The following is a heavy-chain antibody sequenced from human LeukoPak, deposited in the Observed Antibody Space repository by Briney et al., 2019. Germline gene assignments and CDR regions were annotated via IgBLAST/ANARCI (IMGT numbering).Heavy chain of an antibody. CDR2: IYYSGST. J-gene: IGHJ6*03. CDR1: GGSISSSSYY. D-gene: IGHD2-2*01. Sequence: SETLSLTCTVSGGSISSSSYYWGWIRQPPGKGLEWIGSIYYSGSTYYNPSLKSRVTISVDTSKNQFSLKLSSVTAADTAVYYCAGYCSSTSCYVGYMDVWGKGTTVTVSS. V-gene: IGHV4-39*07. CDR3: AGYCSSTSCYVGYMDV.